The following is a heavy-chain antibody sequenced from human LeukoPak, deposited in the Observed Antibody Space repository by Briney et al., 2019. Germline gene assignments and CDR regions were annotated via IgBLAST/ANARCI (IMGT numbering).Heavy chain of an antibody. Sequence: ASVKVSCKASGYTFTGYYMHWARQAPGQGLEWMGWINPNSGGTNYAQKFQGRVTMTRDTSISTAYMELSRLRSDDTAVYYCARSRTMVRGVITYWGQGTLVTVSS. CDR1: GYTFTGYY. CDR2: INPNSGGT. CDR3: ARSRTMVRGVITY. D-gene: IGHD3-10*01. J-gene: IGHJ4*02. V-gene: IGHV1-2*02.